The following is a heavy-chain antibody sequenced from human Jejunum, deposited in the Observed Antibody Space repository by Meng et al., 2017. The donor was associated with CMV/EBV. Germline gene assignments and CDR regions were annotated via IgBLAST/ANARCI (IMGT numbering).Heavy chain of an antibody. CDR1: GASMGDGDYY. J-gene: IGHJ4*02. D-gene: IGHD3-3*01. V-gene: IGHV4-30-4*08. CDR3: ARGSIFVSFDS. CDR2: IHDTGST. Sequence: VQLQEPGPGLGKPSQPLSLTYRVSGASMGDGDYYWTWIRQSPGKVLEWIGYIHDTGSTYYNPSLKSRVDISLGTSRNHFSLTLSSVTAEDTAVYFCARGSIFVSFDSWGQGTLVTAPQ.